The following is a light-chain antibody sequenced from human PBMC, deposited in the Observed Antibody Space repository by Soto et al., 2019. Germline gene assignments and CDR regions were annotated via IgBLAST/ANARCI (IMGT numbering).Light chain of an antibody. V-gene: IGKV1-5*03. CDR3: QQYNSYSWT. J-gene: IGKJ1*01. CDR1: QRISSW. CDR2: KAS. Sequence: IQMNQSPSTLPAFVGDRVTITXRASQRISSWLAWYQQKPGKGLKLLIYKASSLESGVPSRFSGSGSGTEFTLTISTLQPEDFGTYYCQQYNSYSWTFGQGTKVDIK.